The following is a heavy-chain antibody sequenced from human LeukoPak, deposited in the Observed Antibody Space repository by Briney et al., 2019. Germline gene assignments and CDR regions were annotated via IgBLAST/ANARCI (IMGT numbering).Heavy chain of an antibody. CDR1: GIAVIGNY. CDR2: ISINTDT. Sequence: GGSLTLSCAASGIAVIGNYMSWVRQPPGKGLEWVSFISINTDTFYADSVRGRFTISRDSSKNTLFLQMNSLRDEDSAVYYCAIAQSWNELFDSWGQGTLVTVSS. J-gene: IGHJ4*02. CDR3: AIAQSWNELFDS. V-gene: IGHV3-53*01. D-gene: IGHD1-1*01.